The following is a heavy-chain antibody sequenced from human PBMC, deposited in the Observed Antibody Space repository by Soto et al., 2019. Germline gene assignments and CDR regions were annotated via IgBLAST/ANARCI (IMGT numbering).Heavy chain of an antibody. V-gene: IGHV2-5*01. Sequence: QITLKESGPTLVKPTQTLTLTCTFSGFSLSTSGVGVGWIRQPPGKALEWLALIYWNDDKRYSPSLKSRLTITKDTSKNQVVLTMTNMDPVDTATYYCAHQYYDLWSGTHWGQGTLVTVSS. CDR1: GFSLSTSGVG. CDR3: AHQYYDLWSGTH. J-gene: IGHJ4*02. CDR2: IYWNDDK. D-gene: IGHD3-3*01.